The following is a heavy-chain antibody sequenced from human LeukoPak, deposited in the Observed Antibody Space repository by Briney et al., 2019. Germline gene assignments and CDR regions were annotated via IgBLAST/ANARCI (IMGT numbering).Heavy chain of an antibody. CDR1: GFTFSNYW. V-gene: IGHV3-74*01. J-gene: IGHJ6*03. Sequence: GGSLRLSCAASGFTFSNYWMHWVRQAPGKGLVWVSRINSDGINTSYADSVKGRFTISRDNAKNTLNLQMNSLRAEDTAVYYCARDHRGSGSRYYYYHMDVWGKGTTVTISS. CDR2: INSDGINT. CDR3: ARDHRGSGSRYYYYHMDV. D-gene: IGHD3-10*01.